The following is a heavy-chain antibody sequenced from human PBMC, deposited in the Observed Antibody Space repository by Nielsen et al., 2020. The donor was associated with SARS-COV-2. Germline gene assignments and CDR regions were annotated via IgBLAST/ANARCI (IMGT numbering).Heavy chain of an antibody. CDR2: IYYSGSV. J-gene: IGHJ3*02. Sequence: SETLSLTYTVSGGSLSSRNYYWGWIRQPPGKGLEWIGTIYYSGSVSHNPSLRSRVTISVDTSKKHFSLKLTSVTAADTAVYFCARGDIAVVPAAMFRGDDAFDIWGQGTMVRVSS. V-gene: IGHV4-39*02. CDR1: GGSLSSRNYY. CDR3: ARGDIAVVPAAMFRGDDAFDI. D-gene: IGHD2-2*01.